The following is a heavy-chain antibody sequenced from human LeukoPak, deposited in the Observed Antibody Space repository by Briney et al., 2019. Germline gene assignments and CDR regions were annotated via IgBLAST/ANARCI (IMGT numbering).Heavy chain of an antibody. CDR3: AKENSHRYSGSFFGDAFDI. J-gene: IGHJ3*02. CDR2: VWYDGSNK. CDR1: GYIFSSYG. Sequence: RGGSLRLFCAASGYIFSSYGMHCVRQAPGKGLEWVAVVWYDGSNKYYADSVKGRFTICRDNSKNTLYLQMNSLKVEDTAVYYCAKENSHRYSGSFFGDAFDIWGQGTMVTVSS. V-gene: IGHV3-33*06. D-gene: IGHD1-26*01.